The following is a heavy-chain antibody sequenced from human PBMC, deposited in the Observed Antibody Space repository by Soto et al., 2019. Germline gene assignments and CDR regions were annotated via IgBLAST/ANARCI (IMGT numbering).Heavy chain of an antibody. CDR3: AKDLGPYSSGPYSYGMDV. CDR2: ISGSGGST. Sequence: EVQLLESGGGLVQPGGSLRLSCAASGFTFSSYAMSWVRQAPGKGLEWVSAISGSGGSTYYADSVKGRFTISRDNSKNTLYLQMNSLRADDTAVYYCAKDLGPYSSGPYSYGMDVWGQGTTVTVSS. CDR1: GFTFSSYA. D-gene: IGHD6-19*01. V-gene: IGHV3-23*01. J-gene: IGHJ6*02.